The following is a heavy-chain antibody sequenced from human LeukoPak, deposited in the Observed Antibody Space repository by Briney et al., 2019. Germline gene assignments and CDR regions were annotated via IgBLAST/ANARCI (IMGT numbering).Heavy chain of an antibody. D-gene: IGHD3-10*01. Sequence: GGSLRLSCAASGFTFSSYSMNWVRQAPGKGLEWVSVIFSAGTTYYADSVKGRFTISRDSSKNTLYLQMNNLRAEDTAVYYCARDTGVWGKGTTVTVSS. CDR2: IFSAGTT. J-gene: IGHJ6*04. V-gene: IGHV3-53*01. CDR1: GFTFSSYS. CDR3: ARDTGV.